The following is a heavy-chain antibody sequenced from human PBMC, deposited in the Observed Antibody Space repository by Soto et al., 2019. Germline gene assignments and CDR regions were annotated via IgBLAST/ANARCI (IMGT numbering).Heavy chain of an antibody. CDR3: ARGIAFDIDY. J-gene: IGHJ4*02. CDR2: IYSKAGKM. V-gene: IGHV1-18*01. Sequence: QVHLLQSGAEVQMPGDSVKVSSKTAGYTFNDFGITWVRQAPGVGLEWLGWIYSKAGKMNFAPKFQNRVIMTTDTSTSTAFMELTSLTFDDSAIYFCARGIAFDIDYWGQGTLVTVS. D-gene: IGHD2-15*01. CDR1: GYTFNDFG.